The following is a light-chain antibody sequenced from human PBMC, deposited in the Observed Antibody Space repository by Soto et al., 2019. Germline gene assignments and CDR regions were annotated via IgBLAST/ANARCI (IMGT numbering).Light chain of an antibody. J-gene: IGKJ2*01. Sequence: DIVMTQSPDSLAVSLGERATINCKSSQSVLYSSNNKNYLAWYQQKPGQPPKLLIYWASTRESGVPDRFSGSGSGKDFTLTISSLQAEDVAVYYCQQYYSNETFGQGTKLEIK. CDR1: QSVLYSSNNKNY. CDR3: QQYYSNET. V-gene: IGKV4-1*01. CDR2: WAS.